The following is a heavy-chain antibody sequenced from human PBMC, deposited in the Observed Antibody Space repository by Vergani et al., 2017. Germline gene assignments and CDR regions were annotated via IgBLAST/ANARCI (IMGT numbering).Heavy chain of an antibody. CDR1: GFTFSSYA. CDR3: ARGYSGYSRDHGIDDY. CDR2: ISYDGSNK. D-gene: IGHD5-12*01. Sequence: VQLLESGGGVVQPGRSLRLSCAASGFTFSSYAMHWVRQAPGKGLEWVAVISYDGSNKYYADSVKGRFTISRDNSKNTLYLQMNSLRAEDTAVYYCARGYSGYSRDHGIDDYWGQGTLVTVSS. J-gene: IGHJ4*02. V-gene: IGHV3-30-3*01.